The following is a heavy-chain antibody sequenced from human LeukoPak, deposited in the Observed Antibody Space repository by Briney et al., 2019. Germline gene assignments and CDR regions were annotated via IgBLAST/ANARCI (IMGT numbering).Heavy chain of an antibody. CDR2: INPNSGGT. J-gene: IGHJ6*03. D-gene: IGHD6-13*01. Sequence: ASVKVSCKASGYTFTGHYMHWVRQAPGQGLEWMGWINPNSGGTNYAQKFQGRVTMTRDTSISTAYMELSRLRSDDTAVYYCAREGGSPIAAAGPNYYYYYYMDVWGKGTTVTVSS. CDR3: AREGGSPIAAAGPNYYYYYYMDV. CDR1: GYTFTGHY. V-gene: IGHV1-2*02.